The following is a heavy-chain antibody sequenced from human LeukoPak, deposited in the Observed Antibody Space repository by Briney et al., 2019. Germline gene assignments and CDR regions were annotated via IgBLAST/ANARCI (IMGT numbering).Heavy chain of an antibody. CDR1: GFTFSSYD. V-gene: IGHV3-13*01. Sequence: GGSLRLSCVASGFTFSSYDMHWVRQATGKGLEWVSAIGTAGDTYYAASVKGRFTLSRENAKNSLYLQMHSLTAGDTAVYYCARRGYTGSYAYFDYWGQGTLVTVSS. CDR2: IGTAGDT. D-gene: IGHD3-9*01. J-gene: IGHJ4*02. CDR3: ARRGYTGSYAYFDY.